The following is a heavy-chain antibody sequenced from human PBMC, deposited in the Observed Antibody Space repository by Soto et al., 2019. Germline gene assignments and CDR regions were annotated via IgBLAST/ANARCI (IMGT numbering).Heavy chain of an antibody. CDR1: GFTFSSYG. V-gene: IGHV3-30*18. Sequence: QVQLVESGGGVVQPGRSLRLSCAASGFTFSSYGIHWVRQAPGKGLEWVAVISYDGSNKYYADSVKGRFTISRDNSKNTLYLQMNSLRAEDTAVYYCAKDLPNFHYWGQGTLVTVSS. CDR3: AKDLPNFHY. J-gene: IGHJ4*02. D-gene: IGHD1-7*01. CDR2: ISYDGSNK.